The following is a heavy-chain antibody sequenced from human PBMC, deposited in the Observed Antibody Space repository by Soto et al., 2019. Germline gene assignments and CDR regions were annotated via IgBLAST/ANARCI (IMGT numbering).Heavy chain of an antibody. V-gene: IGHV1-69*06. D-gene: IGHD3-10*01. CDR1: GGTFSSYA. CDR2: IIPIFGTA. CDR3: ARTFDGSGSPGY. Sequence: SVKVSCKASGGTFSSYAISWVRQAPGQGLEWMGGIIPIFGTANYAQRFQGRVTITADKSTSTAYMELSSLRSEDTAVYYCARTFDGSGSPGYWGQGTLVTVSS. J-gene: IGHJ4*02.